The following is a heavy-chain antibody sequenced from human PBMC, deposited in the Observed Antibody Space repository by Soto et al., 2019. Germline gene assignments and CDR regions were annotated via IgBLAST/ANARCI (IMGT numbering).Heavy chain of an antibody. CDR3: AKVGSSSSWYKGGCDAFDI. J-gene: IGHJ3*02. D-gene: IGHD6-13*01. CDR2: ISYDGSNK. V-gene: IGHV3-30*18. CDR1: GFTFSSYG. Sequence: GGSLILSWEASGFTFSSYGMHLVRQAPGKGLEWVAVISYDGSNKYYADSVKGRFTISRDNSKNTLYLQMNSLRAEDTAVYYCAKVGSSSSWYKGGCDAFDIWGQGTMVTVSS.